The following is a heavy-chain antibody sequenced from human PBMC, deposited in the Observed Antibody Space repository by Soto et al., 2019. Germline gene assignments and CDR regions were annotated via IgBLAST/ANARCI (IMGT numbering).Heavy chain of an antibody. V-gene: IGHV1-18*01. J-gene: IGHJ4*02. CDR2: ISAYNGNT. CDR3: ARDPTPPDY. CDR1: GYSFASYA. Sequence: SVKISCKASGYSFASYAIGWMRQAPGQGLEWMGWISAYNGNTNYAQKLQGRVTMTTDTSTSTAYMELRSLRSDDTAVYYCARDPTPPDYWGQGTLVTVSS.